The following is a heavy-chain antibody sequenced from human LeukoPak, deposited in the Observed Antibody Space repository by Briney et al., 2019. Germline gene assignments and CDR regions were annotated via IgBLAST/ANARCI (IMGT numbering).Heavy chain of an antibody. CDR2: ISDSGGST. V-gene: IGHV3-23*01. J-gene: IGHJ1*01. CDR3: GRRHAPRV. CDR1: GFTFSIFA. Sequence: GGSLRLSCAASGFTFSIFAMSWVRQAPGKGLEWVSAISDSGGSTYYADSVKGRFTISRGNSKNTLYLQMNSLRAEDTALYYCGRRHAPRVWGQGTLVTVSS.